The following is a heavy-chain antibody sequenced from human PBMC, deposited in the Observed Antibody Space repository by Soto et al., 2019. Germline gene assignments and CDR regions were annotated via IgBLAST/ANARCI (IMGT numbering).Heavy chain of an antibody. CDR3: ARDGLIRELLYYFDY. D-gene: IGHD1-26*01. V-gene: IGHV3-33*01. CDR2: IWYDGSNK. CDR1: GFTFSSYG. J-gene: IGHJ4*02. Sequence: GGSLRLSCAASGFTFSSYGMHWVRQAPGKGLEWVAVIWYDGSNKYYADSVKGRFTISRDNSKNTLYLQMNSLRAEDTAVYYCARDGLIRELLYYFDYWGQGTLVTVSS.